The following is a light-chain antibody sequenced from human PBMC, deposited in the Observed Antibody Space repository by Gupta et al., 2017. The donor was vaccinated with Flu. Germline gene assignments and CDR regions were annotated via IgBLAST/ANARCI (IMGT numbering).Light chain of an antibody. CDR2: GAS. J-gene: IGKJ3*01. Sequence: RATLSCRASQSVNSSYLAWYQQKPGQAPRLLIYGASRRATGIPDRFTGSGSGTDFTLTISRLEPEDFAVYYCQQYGSSPPFTFGPGTKVDIK. CDR1: QSVNSSY. CDR3: QQYGSSPPFT. V-gene: IGKV3-20*01.